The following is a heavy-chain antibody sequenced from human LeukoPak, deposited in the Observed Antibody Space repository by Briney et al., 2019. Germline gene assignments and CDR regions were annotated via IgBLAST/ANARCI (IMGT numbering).Heavy chain of an antibody. J-gene: IGHJ3*01. CDR3: ARISWCSSTSCLGYATN. CDR1: GGSISSSSYY. V-gene: IGHV4-39*07. D-gene: IGHD2-2*01. Sequence: SETLSLTCTVSGGSISSSSYYWGWIRQPPGKGLEWIGSIYYSGSTYYNPSLKSRVTISVDTSKNQFSLKLSSVTALDTAVYYCARISWCSSTSCLGYATNWGQGTMVTVSS. CDR2: IYYSGST.